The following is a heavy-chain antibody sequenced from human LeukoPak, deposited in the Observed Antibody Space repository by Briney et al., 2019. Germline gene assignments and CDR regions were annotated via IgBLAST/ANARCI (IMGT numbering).Heavy chain of an antibody. Sequence: PGRSLRLSCAASGFTFDDYAMHWVRHAPGKGLEWVSGISWNSGSIGYADSVKGRFTISRDNAKNSLYLQMNSLRAEDTALYYCAKDTTRDTAMVTDYWGQGTLVTVSS. D-gene: IGHD5-18*01. J-gene: IGHJ4*02. CDR3: AKDTTRDTAMVTDY. V-gene: IGHV3-9*01. CDR1: GFTFDDYA. CDR2: ISWNSGSI.